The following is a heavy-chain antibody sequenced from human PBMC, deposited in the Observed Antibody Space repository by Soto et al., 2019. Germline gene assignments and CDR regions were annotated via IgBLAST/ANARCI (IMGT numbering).Heavy chain of an antibody. CDR3: ARGWGDVLVVVAATQDCFDP. Sequence: QVQLVQSGAVVKKPGSSVKVSCKASGGTFSSYAISWVRQAPGQGLEWMGGIIPIFGTANYGQKFQGRVTITADESTSTAYTELSSLGSEDTAVYYCARGWGDVLVVVAATQDCFDPWGQGTLVTVS. J-gene: IGHJ5*02. CDR1: GGTFSSYA. CDR2: IIPIFGTA. D-gene: IGHD2-15*01. V-gene: IGHV1-69*12.